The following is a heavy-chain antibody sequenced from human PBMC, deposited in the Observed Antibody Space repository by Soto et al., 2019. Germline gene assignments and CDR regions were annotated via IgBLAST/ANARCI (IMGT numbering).Heavy chain of an antibody. CDR2: IIPIFGTA. J-gene: IGHJ6*02. V-gene: IGHV1-69*13. D-gene: IGHD5-12*01. CDR1: GGTFSSYA. CDR3: ARAGGYSGYDSHPNYYYYGMDV. Sequence: SVKVSCKASGGTFSSYAVSWVRQAPGQGLEWMGGIIPIFGTANYAQKFQGRVTITADESTSTAYMELSSLRSEDTAVYYCARAGGYSGYDSHPNYYYYGMDVWGQGTTVTVSS.